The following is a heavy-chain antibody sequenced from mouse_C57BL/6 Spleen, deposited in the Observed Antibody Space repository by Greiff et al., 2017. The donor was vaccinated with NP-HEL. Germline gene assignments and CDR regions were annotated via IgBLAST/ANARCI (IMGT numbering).Heavy chain of an antibody. J-gene: IGHJ2*01. CDR1: GYSITSGYY. D-gene: IGHD2-3*01. V-gene: IGHV3-6*01. Sequence: DVQLQESGPGLVKPSQSLSLTCSVTGYSITSGYYWNWIRQFPGNKLEWMGYISYDGSNNYNPSLKNRISITRDTSKNQFFLKLNSVTTEDTATYYCARGWSYFDYWGQGTTLTVSS. CDR2: ISYDGSN. CDR3: ARGWSYFDY.